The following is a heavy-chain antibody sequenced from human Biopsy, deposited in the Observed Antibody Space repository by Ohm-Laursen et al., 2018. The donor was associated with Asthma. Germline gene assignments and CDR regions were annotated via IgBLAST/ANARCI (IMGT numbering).Heavy chain of an antibody. D-gene: IGHD2-15*01. Sequence: SSVKVSCKSLGGTFNTYVIGWVRQAPGQGLEWMGGINSVFGTTTYPQKFQDRVTITADDSTSPVYMELSSLRSEDTAVYYCARKAGSFISRACYSLDFWGQGTLVTGSP. CDR1: GGTFNTYV. J-gene: IGHJ4*02. CDR3: ARKAGSFISRACYSLDF. V-gene: IGHV1-69*01. CDR2: INSVFGTT.